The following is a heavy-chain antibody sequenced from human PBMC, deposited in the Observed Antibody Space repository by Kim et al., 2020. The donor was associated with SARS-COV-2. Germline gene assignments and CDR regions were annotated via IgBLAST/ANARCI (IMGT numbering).Heavy chain of an antibody. D-gene: IGHD6-19*01. CDR3: ARTTIAVAGIDLDY. V-gene: IGHV7-4-1*02. J-gene: IGHJ4*02. Sequence: AQGFTGRFVFSLDTSVSTAYLQISSLKAEDTAVYYCARTTIAVAGIDLDYWGQGTLVTVSS.